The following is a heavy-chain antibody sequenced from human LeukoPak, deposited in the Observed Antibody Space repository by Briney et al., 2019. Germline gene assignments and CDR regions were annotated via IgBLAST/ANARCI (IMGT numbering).Heavy chain of an antibody. CDR2: IYSGGST. D-gene: IGHD1-26*01. Sequence: GGSLRLSCAASRFIVSSNYMTWVRQAPGKGPKWVSIIYSGGSTYYADSVKGRFTISRDNSKNTLYLQMNSLRVEDTAVYYCAIPRGPVGATTGSGTFDIWGQGTMVTVSS. J-gene: IGHJ3*02. CDR1: RFIVSSNY. CDR3: AIPRGPVGATTGSGTFDI. V-gene: IGHV3-66*01.